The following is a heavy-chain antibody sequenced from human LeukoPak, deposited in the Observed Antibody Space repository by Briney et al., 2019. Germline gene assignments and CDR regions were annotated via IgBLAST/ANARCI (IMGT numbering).Heavy chain of an antibody. CDR1: VFTVCSNY. CDR2: IYSGGST. V-gene: IGHV3-53*01. Sequence: GGSLRLSCAASVFTVCSNYMSGVRRAPEKGVEWGSVIYSGGSTYYADSVKGRFTISRDNSKNTLYLQMNSLRAEDTAVYYCAREYKIGGYCSSTSCPNAFDIWGQGTMVTVSS. CDR3: AREYKIGGYCSSTSCPNAFDI. J-gene: IGHJ3*02. D-gene: IGHD2-2*01.